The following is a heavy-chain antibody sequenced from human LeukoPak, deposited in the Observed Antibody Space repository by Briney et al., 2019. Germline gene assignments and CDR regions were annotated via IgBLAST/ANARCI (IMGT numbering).Heavy chain of an antibody. CDR2: IIPILGIA. CDR1: GGTFSSYA. CDR3: ARDEPKGAFDI. V-gene: IGHV1-69*04. D-gene: IGHD1-14*01. Sequence: SVKVSCKASGGTFSSYAISWVRQAPGQGLEWMGRIIPILGIANYAQKFQGRVTITADRSTSTAYMELSSLRSEDTAVYYCARDEPKGAFDIWGQGTMVTVSS. J-gene: IGHJ3*02.